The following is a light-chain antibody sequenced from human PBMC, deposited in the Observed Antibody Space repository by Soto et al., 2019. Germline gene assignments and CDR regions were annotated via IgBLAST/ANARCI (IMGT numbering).Light chain of an antibody. Sequence: QSVLTQPASVSGSPGQSITISCTGTSSDVGSYNLVSWYQQHPGKAPKLMIYEGSKRPSGVSDRFSGSKSGNTASLTISGLQTEDEADYYCCSYVSSKTYLFGTGTKVTVL. V-gene: IGLV2-14*02. J-gene: IGLJ1*01. CDR3: CSYVSSKTYL. CDR1: SSDVGSYNL. CDR2: EGS.